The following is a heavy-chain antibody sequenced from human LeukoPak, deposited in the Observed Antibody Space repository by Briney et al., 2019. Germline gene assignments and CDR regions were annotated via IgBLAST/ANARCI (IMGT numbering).Heavy chain of an antibody. Sequence: ASVKVSCKASGYTFTGYYMHWVRQAPGQGLEWMGWINPNSGGTNYAQKFQGRVTMTRDTSISTAYMELSRLRSEDTAVYYCARGRIEDYVGFDPWGQGTLVTVSS. CDR3: ARGRIEDYVGFDP. V-gene: IGHV1-2*02. CDR2: INPNSGGT. D-gene: IGHD3-10*02. CDR1: GYTFTGYY. J-gene: IGHJ5*02.